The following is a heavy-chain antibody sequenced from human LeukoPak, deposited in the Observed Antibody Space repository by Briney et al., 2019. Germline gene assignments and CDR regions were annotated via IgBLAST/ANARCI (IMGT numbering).Heavy chain of an antibody. CDR1: GGSISSGGYS. J-gene: IGHJ4*02. D-gene: IGHD6-19*01. V-gene: IGHV4-30-2*01. CDR2: IYHSGST. Sequence: PSQTLSLTCAVSGGSISSGGYSWSWIRQPPGKGLEWIGYIYHSGSTYYNPSLKSRVTISVDRSKNQFSLKLSSVTAADTAVYYCAASYSSGLSMDYWGQGTLVTVSS. CDR3: AASYSSGLSMDY.